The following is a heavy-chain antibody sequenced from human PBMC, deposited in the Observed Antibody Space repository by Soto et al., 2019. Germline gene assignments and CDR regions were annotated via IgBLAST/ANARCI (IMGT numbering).Heavy chain of an antibody. D-gene: IGHD6-25*01. CDR3: ARRGYGGPYFDF. CDR1: GFTFSDYY. V-gene: IGHV3-11*01. Sequence: GGSLRLSCAASGFTFSDYYMSWIRQAPGKGLEWVSSISGSGSTIFNADSVKGRFTISRDNAKNSLYLQMNSLRAEDTAVYYCARRGYGGPYFDFWGQGTLVTVSS. J-gene: IGHJ4*02. CDR2: ISGSGSTI.